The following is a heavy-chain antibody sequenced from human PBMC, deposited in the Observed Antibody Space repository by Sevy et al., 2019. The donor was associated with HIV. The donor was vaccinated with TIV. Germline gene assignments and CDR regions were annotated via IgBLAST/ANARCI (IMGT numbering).Heavy chain of an antibody. CDR3: AGGYYSSTSCYSNYYYGMDV. J-gene: IGHJ6*02. CDR2: IYYSGST. Sequence: SETLSLTCTVSGGSISSYYWSWIRQPPGKGLEWIGYIYYSGSTNYNPSLKGRVTISVDTSKNQFSLKLSSVTAADTAVYYCAGGYYSSTSCYSNYYYGMDVWGQGTTVTVSS. V-gene: IGHV4-59*01. CDR1: GGSISSYY. D-gene: IGHD2-2*03.